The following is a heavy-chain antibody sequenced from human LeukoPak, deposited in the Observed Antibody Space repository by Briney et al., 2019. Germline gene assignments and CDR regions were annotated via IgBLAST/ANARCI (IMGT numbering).Heavy chain of an antibody. CDR1: GFTFDDYA. V-gene: IGHV3-43D*03. CDR2: ISWDGGST. CDR3: AKAIDSSGYYISPLDY. D-gene: IGHD3-22*01. Sequence: GGSLRLSCAASGFTFDDYAMHWVRQAPGKGLEWVSLISWDGGSTYYADSVKGRFTISRDNSKNSLYLQMNSLRAEDTALYYCAKAIDSSGYYISPLDYWGQGTLVTVSS. J-gene: IGHJ4*02.